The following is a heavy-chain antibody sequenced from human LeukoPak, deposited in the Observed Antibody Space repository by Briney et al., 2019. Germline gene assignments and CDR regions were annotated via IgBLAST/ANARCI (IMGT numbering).Heavy chain of an antibody. J-gene: IGHJ5*02. CDR3: ARHGFGCSSTSCRSWFDP. Sequence: KPSETLSLTCTVSGGSISSYYWSWIRQPPGKGLEWIGYIYYSGSTNYNPSLKSRVTISVDTSKNQFSLKLSSVTAADTAVYYCARHGFGCSSTSCRSWFDPWGQGTLVTVSS. CDR2: IYYSGST. D-gene: IGHD2-2*01. V-gene: IGHV4-59*08. CDR1: GGSISSYY.